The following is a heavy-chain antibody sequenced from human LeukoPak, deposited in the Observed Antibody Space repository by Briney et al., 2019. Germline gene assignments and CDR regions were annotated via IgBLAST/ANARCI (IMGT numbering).Heavy chain of an antibody. V-gene: IGHV1-2*06. J-gene: IGHJ3*02. CDR1: GYTFTGYY. CDR2: INPNSGGT. D-gene: IGHD2-15*01. Sequence: ASVKVSCKASGYTFTGYYMHWVRQAPGQGLEWMGRINPNSGGTNYAQKFQGGVTMTRDTSISTAYMELSSLRSEDTAVYYCARDIGYCSGGSCYHAFDIWGQGTMVTVSS. CDR3: ARDIGYCSGGSCYHAFDI.